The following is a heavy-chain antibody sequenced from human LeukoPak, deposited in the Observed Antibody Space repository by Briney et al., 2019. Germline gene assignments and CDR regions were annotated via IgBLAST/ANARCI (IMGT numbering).Heavy chain of an antibody. V-gene: IGHV3-48*03. J-gene: IGHJ3*02. CDR3: TRDPNGDYVGAFDM. Sequence: GGSLRLSCAASGFTFSNYEMNWVRQAPGKGLEWLSYISDSGSTIYYADSVKGRFTISRDNSRDTLFLQMNSLRAEDTALYYCTRDPNGDYVGAFDMWGPGTMVTVSS. D-gene: IGHD4-17*01. CDR2: ISDSGSTI. CDR1: GFTFSNYE.